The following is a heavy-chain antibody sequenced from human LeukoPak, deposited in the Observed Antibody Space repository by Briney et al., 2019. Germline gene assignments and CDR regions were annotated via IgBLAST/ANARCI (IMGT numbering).Heavy chain of an antibody. Sequence: SVKVSCKASGGTFSSYAISWVRQAPGQGLEWMGGSIPIFGTANYAQKFQGRVTITADKSTRTAYMEMSSLRFEDTAVYYCARVLGVVPAARFDPWGQGTLVTVSS. D-gene: IGHD2-2*01. V-gene: IGHV1-69*06. CDR2: SIPIFGTA. CDR3: ARVLGVVPAARFDP. CDR1: GGTFSSYA. J-gene: IGHJ5*02.